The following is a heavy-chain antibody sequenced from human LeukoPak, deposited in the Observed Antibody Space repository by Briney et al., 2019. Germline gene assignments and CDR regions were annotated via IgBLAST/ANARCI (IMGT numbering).Heavy chain of an antibody. CDR3: ARAFRRGYSYGYFDY. V-gene: IGHV1-2*02. CDR2: INPNSGGT. J-gene: IGHJ4*02. Sequence: ASVKVSCKASGYTFTGYYMHWVRQAPGQGLEWMGWINPNSGGTNYAQKFQGRVTMTRDTSISTAYMELSSLRAEDTAVYYCARAFRRGYSYGYFDYWGQGTLVTVSS. D-gene: IGHD5-18*01. CDR1: GYTFTGYY.